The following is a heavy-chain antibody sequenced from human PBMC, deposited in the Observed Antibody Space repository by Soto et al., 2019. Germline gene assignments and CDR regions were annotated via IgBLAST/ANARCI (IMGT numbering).Heavy chain of an antibody. J-gene: IGHJ5*02. CDR3: ASSFPGYSSSWFDP. CDR2: IYYSGST. CDR1: GGSISSYY. D-gene: IGHD6-13*01. Sequence: SETLSLTCTVSGGSISSYYWSWIRQPPGKGLEWIGYIYYSGSTNYNPSLKSRVTISVDTSKNQFSLKLSSVTAADTAVYYCASSFPGYSSSWFDPWGQGTLVTVSS. V-gene: IGHV4-59*01.